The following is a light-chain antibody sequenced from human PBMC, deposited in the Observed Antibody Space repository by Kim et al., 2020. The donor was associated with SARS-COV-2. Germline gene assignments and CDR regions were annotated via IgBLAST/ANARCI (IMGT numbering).Light chain of an antibody. J-gene: IGLJ2*01. CDR2: GNS. Sequence: RVTISCTGSNSNIGAGYDVHWYQHLQGTAPKLLIYGNSNRPSGVPDRFSGSKSGTSASLAITGLQAEDEADYYCQSYDSTLTGVVFGGGTQLTVL. V-gene: IGLV1-40*01. CDR1: NSNIGAGYD. CDR3: QSYDSTLTGVV.